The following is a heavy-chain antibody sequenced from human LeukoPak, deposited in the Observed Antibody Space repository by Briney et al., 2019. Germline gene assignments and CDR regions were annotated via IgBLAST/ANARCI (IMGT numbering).Heavy chain of an antibody. Sequence: GGSLRLSCAASGFTFSSYSMNWVRQAPGKGLEGVSSISSSSSYIYYADSVKGRFTISRDNAKNSLYLQMNSLRAEDTAVYYCAIEISYYYFDYWGQGTLVTVSS. J-gene: IGHJ4*02. V-gene: IGHV3-21*01. CDR3: AIEISYYYFDY. CDR1: GFTFSSYS. CDR2: ISSSSSYI. D-gene: IGHD3-10*01.